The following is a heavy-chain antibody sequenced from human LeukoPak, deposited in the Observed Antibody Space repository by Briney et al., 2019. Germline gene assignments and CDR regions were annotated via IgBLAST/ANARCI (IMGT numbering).Heavy chain of an antibody. Sequence: SVKVSCKASGGTFSSYAISWVRQAPGQGLEWMGRIIPILGIANYAQEFQGRVTITADKSTSTAYMELSSLRSEDTAVYYCARSCSTSCYQARYYGMDVWGQGTTVTVSS. D-gene: IGHD2-2*01. J-gene: IGHJ6*02. V-gene: IGHV1-69*04. CDR3: ARSCSTSCYQARYYGMDV. CDR2: IIPILGIA. CDR1: GGTFSSYA.